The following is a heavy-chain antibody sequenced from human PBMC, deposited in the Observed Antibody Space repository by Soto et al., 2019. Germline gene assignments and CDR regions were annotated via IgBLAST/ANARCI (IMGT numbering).Heavy chain of an antibody. J-gene: IGHJ5*02. Sequence: SETLSLTCVVSGGAFSPYYWSLIRQPPGKGLEWIGEINHSGTTNLNPSLKSRVTMSVDTSQDHFSLTLRSVTAADTAVYYCARGGVPAARKRPDPWGPGKLVTVSS. CDR2: INHSGTT. CDR3: ARGGVPAARKRPDP. CDR1: GGAFSPYY. D-gene: IGHD2-2*01. V-gene: IGHV4-34*01.